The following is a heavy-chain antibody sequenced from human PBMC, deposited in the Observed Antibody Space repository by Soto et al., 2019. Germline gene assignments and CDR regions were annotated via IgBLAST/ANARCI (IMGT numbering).Heavy chain of an antibody. J-gene: IGHJ6*03. CDR2: IYYSGST. Sequence: SETLSLTCTVSGGSISSYYWSWIRQPPGKGLEWIGYIYYSGSTNYNPSLKSRVTISVDTSKNQFSLKLSSVTAADTAVYYCARATFGIEYLGDYYYYMDVWGKGTTVTVSS. CDR1: GGSISSYY. CDR3: ARATFGIEYLGDYYYYMDV. D-gene: IGHD2-2*01. V-gene: IGHV4-59*01.